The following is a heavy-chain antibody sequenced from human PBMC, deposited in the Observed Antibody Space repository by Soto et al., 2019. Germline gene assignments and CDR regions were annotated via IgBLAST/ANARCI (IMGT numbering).Heavy chain of an antibody. CDR3: ARESISIFGVVTNVLTNWFDP. J-gene: IGHJ5*02. CDR1: GYTFTSYG. D-gene: IGHD3-3*01. CDR2: ISAYNGNT. Sequence: ASVKVSCKASGYTFTSYGISWVRQAPGQGLEWMGWISAYNGNTNYAQRLQGRVTMTTDTSTSTAYMELRSLRSDDTAVYYCARESISIFGVVTNVLTNWFDPWGQGNLVTVSS. V-gene: IGHV1-18*01.